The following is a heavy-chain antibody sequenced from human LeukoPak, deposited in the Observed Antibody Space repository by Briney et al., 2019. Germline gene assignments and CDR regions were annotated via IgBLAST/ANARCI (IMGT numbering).Heavy chain of an antibody. Sequence: KAGGSLRPSCAASGFTFSSYSMNWVRQAPGKGLEWVSSISSSSSYIYYADSVKGRFTISRDNAKNSLYLQMNSLRAEDTAVYYCARGHSSSWYNWFDPWGQGTLVTVSS. D-gene: IGHD6-13*01. CDR2: ISSSSSYI. CDR3: ARGHSSSWYNWFDP. CDR1: GFTFSSYS. V-gene: IGHV3-21*01. J-gene: IGHJ5*02.